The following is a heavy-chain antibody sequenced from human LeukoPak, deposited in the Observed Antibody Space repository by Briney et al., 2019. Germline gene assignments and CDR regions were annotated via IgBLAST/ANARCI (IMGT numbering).Heavy chain of an antibody. CDR3: ASEPRSYYDTSGYYY. CDR2: INPNSGGR. V-gene: IGHV1-2*06. D-gene: IGHD3-22*01. CDR1: GYTFTGYY. Sequence: GASVTVSCKASGYTFTGYYMHWVRQAPGQGLEWMGRINPNSGGRNYAQKFQGRVTMTRDTYIRTAYMELSRLRSDDTAVYYCASEPRSYYDTSGYYYWGQGTLVTVSS. J-gene: IGHJ4*02.